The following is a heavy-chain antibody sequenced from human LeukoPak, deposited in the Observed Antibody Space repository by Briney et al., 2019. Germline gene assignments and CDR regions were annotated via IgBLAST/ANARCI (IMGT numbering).Heavy chain of an antibody. V-gene: IGHV4-34*01. J-gene: IGHJ3*02. CDR3: ARGLWYSSSLLGWGI. Sequence: SETLSLTCAVYGGSLSGYYWSWIRQPPGKGLEWIGEINHSGSTNYNPSLKSRVTISVDTSKNQFSLKLSSVTAADTAVYYCARGLWYSSSLLGWGIWGQGTMVTVSS. CDR1: GGSLSGYY. D-gene: IGHD6-13*01. CDR2: INHSGST.